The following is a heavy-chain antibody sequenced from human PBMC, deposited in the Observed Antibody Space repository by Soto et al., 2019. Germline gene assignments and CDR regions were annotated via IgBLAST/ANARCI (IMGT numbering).Heavy chain of an antibody. V-gene: IGHV1-2*04. CDR1: GYTFTGYY. Sequence: ASVKVSCKASGYTFTGYYMHWVRQAPGQGLEWMGWINPNSGGTNYAQKFQGWVTMTRDTSISTAYMELSRLRSDDTAVYYCARGGKDYDILTGYPERLDVWGQGTTVTVSS. CDR2: INPNSGGT. J-gene: IGHJ6*02. CDR3: ARGGKDYDILTGYPERLDV. D-gene: IGHD3-9*01.